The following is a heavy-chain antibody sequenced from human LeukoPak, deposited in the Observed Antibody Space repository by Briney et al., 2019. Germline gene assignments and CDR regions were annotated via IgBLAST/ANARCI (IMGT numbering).Heavy chain of an antibody. Sequence: GRPLRLSCAASGFTFSSYGMHWVRQAPGKGLEWVAVISYDGSNKYYADSVKGRFTISRDNSKNTLYLQMNSLRAEDTAVYYCAKLTEVAVAGTGMDVWGQVTTVTVSS. V-gene: IGHV3-30*18. CDR2: ISYDGSNK. CDR1: GFTFSSYG. J-gene: IGHJ6*02. CDR3: AKLTEVAVAGTGMDV. D-gene: IGHD6-19*01.